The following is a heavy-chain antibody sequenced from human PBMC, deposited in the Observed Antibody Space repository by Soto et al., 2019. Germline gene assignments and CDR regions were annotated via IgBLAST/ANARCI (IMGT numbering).Heavy chain of an antibody. Sequence: QVQLVQSGAEVKKPGASVKISCKASGYTFIHYYIHWARQAPGQGLEWMAIINPNGGSTTYAQKFQGRVTVTSDTSTTTVSMELNSLESDDTAGYFCARSLLQGDFWGQGTLVTVSS. CDR1: GYTFIHYY. CDR3: ARSLLQGDF. J-gene: IGHJ4*02. CDR2: INPNGGST. D-gene: IGHD2-21*01. V-gene: IGHV1-46*01.